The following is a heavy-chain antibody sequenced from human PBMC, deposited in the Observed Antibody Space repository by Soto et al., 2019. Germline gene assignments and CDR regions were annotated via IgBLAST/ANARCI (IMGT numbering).Heavy chain of an antibody. CDR1: GDSVSSNSAA. CDR2: TYYRSKWYN. Sequence: PSQTLSLTCVISGDSVSSNSAAWNWIRQSPSRGLEWLGRTYYRSKWYNDYAVSVKSRITINPDTSKNQFSLQLNSVTPEDTAVYYCARDRRGSSHSIYYYYGMDVWGQGTTVTVSS. J-gene: IGHJ6*02. D-gene: IGHD1-26*01. V-gene: IGHV6-1*01. CDR3: ARDRRGSSHSIYYYYGMDV.